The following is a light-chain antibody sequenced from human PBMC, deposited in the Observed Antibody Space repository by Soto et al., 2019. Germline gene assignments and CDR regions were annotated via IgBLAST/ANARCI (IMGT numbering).Light chain of an antibody. CDR1: SXDVSSSIF. CDR3: TSYRRGPLYV. CDR2: DVS. V-gene: IGLV2-14*03. Sequence: QSVLTQPASVSGSPGQSITISCTGISXDVSSSIFVSWYQHRPGKAPRLILYDVSHRPSGVSNRFSGSKAGDTASLTISGLQLEDEADYYCTSYRRGPLYVFGTGTKVIVL. J-gene: IGLJ1*01.